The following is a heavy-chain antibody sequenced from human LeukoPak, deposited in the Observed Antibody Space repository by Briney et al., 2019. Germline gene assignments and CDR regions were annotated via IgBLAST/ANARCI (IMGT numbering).Heavy chain of an antibody. D-gene: IGHD4-11*01. CDR1: GFTFSSYA. V-gene: IGHV3-23*01. Sequence: GGSLRLSCAASGFTFSSYAMNWVRQAPGKGLEWVSAISGSGGSTYYADSVKGRFTISRDNSKNTLYLQMNSLRAEDTAVYYCAKETTPHYYYYDMDVWGQGTTVTVSS. CDR2: ISGSGGST. J-gene: IGHJ6*02. CDR3: AKETTPHYYYYDMDV.